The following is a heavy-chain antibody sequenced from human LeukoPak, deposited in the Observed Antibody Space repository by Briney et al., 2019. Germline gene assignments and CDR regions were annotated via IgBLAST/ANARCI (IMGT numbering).Heavy chain of an antibody. Sequence: SVKVSCKASGGTFRSKAVTWVRQAPGQGLEWMGGIIPIFDTSKYAQKFQGRITITTDESTTTAYMELSSLRSEDTAVYYCARVEWLVPETDYWGQGTLVTVSS. V-gene: IGHV1-69*05. CDR3: ARVEWLVPETDY. J-gene: IGHJ4*02. D-gene: IGHD6-19*01. CDR1: GGTFRSKA. CDR2: IIPIFDTS.